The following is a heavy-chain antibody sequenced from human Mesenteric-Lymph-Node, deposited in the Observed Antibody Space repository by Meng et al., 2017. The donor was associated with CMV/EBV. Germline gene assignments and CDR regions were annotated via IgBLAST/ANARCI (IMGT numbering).Heavy chain of an antibody. CDR3: ARRGNYDSDYSEY. J-gene: IGHJ4*02. D-gene: IGHD3-22*01. V-gene: IGHV4-39*01. CDR1: SACISNSTHC. CDR2: VHHSGTT. Sequence: HDSGPAVVPPSEHLLLSCILSSACISNSTHCGSWSRQPPGKGVEWMGSVHHSGTTYYNPSLKGRLTISVDTSANLFSLRRTTVTAADTATYYCARRGNYDSDYSEYWGQGTLVTVSS.